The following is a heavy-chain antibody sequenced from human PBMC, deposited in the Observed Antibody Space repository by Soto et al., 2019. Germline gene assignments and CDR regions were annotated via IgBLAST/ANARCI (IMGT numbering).Heavy chain of an antibody. CDR2: ISGSGGST. V-gene: IGHV3-23*01. CDR3: AKDSYSSGWYMGAGDAFAI. D-gene: IGHD6-19*01. CDR1: GFTFSSYA. J-gene: IGHJ3*02. Sequence: PGGSLRLSCAASGFTFSSYAMSWVRQAPGKGLEWVSAISGSGGSTYYADSVKGRFTISRDNSKNTLYLQMNSLRAEDTAVYYCAKDSYSSGWYMGAGDAFAIWGQGTMDTVSS.